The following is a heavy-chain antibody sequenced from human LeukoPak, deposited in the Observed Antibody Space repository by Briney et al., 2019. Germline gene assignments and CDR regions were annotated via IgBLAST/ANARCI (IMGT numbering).Heavy chain of an antibody. V-gene: IGHV3-11*04. CDR2: MSSSGSTI. J-gene: IGHJ4*02. Sequence: GGSLRLSCAASGFTFSDYYVNWIRQAPGKGLEWISYMSSSGSTISYADSVTGRFTVSRDNAKNSLYLQMNSLRAEDTAVYYCARSILPAANAIDYWGQGTLLTVFS. CDR1: GFTFSDYY. CDR3: ARSILPAANAIDY. D-gene: IGHD2-2*01.